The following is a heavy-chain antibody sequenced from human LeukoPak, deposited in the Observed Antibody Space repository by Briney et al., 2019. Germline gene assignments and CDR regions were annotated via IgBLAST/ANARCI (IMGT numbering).Heavy chain of an antibody. D-gene: IGHD6-19*01. V-gene: IGHV3-23*01. CDR1: GFTFSSYG. Sequence: QPGGSLRLSCAASGFTFSSYGMSWVRRAPGQGLEWVSAITGSGGDTDYADSVKGRFTISRDNSKNTLYLQMNSLRAEDTAVYYCAKALAGHWYFDLWGRGTVVTVSS. CDR2: ITGSGGDT. CDR3: AKALAGHWYFDL. J-gene: IGHJ2*01.